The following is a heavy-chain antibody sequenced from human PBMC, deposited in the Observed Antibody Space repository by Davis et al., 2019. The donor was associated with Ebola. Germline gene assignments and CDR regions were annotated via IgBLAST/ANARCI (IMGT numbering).Heavy chain of an antibody. V-gene: IGHV4-38-2*02. Sequence: SETLSLTCAVSGYSINRGYYWGWIRQPPGKGLEYIGSFYPSRSTYYNPSLKSRVAISLDASKNQFFLKLSSVTAADTAIYYCARDRHDTSGYGFWGQGQMVTVSS. J-gene: IGHJ4*02. CDR1: GYSINRGYY. CDR3: ARDRHDTSGYGF. CDR2: FYPSRST. D-gene: IGHD3-22*01.